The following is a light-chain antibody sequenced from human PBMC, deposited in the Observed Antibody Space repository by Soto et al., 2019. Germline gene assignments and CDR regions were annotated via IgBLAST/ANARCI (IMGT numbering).Light chain of an antibody. Sequence: QSVLTQPPSVSEAPRQRVTISCSGSSSNIGNNAVNWYQQLPGKAPKLLIYYDDLLPSGVSDRFSGSKSGTSASLAISGLQAADEADYYCAAWEDSLNGVVFGGGTKLTVL. V-gene: IGLV1-36*01. CDR3: AAWEDSLNGVV. CDR2: YDD. CDR1: SSNIGNNA. J-gene: IGLJ2*01.